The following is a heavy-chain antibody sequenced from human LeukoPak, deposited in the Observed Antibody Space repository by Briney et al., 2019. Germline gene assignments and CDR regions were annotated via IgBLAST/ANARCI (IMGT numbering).Heavy chain of an antibody. D-gene: IGHD2-8*01. V-gene: IGHV4-59*03. Sequence: SETLSLTCTVSGDSTSSFYWNWIRQSPGKGLEWIGNIHYSGSSVYNPSLKSRGTISIDTSRRQFFLKLASVTAADTAVYFCALASNSNWFDFWGPGTLVTVSS. CDR1: GDSTSSFY. CDR3: ALASNSNWFDF. CDR2: IHYSGSS. J-gene: IGHJ5*01.